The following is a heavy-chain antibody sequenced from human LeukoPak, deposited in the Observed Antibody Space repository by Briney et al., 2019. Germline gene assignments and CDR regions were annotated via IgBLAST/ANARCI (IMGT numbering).Heavy chain of an antibody. CDR3: ARDKYGSGLWFDP. D-gene: IGHD3-10*01. V-gene: IGHV3-30*03. J-gene: IGHJ5*02. CDR1: GFTFSTYG. Sequence: PGGSLRLSCAASGFTFSTYGMHWVRQAPGKGLEWVAVISYDGSNIYYGDSVKGRFTISRDNSKNTLYLQMNSLRAEDTAVYYCARDKYGSGLWFDPWGQGTLVTVSS. CDR2: ISYDGSNI.